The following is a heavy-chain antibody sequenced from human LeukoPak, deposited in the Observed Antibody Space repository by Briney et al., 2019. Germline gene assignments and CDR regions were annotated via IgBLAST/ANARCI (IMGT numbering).Heavy chain of an antibody. Sequence: SETLSLTCTVSGYSISSGYYWGWIRQPPGKGLEWIGNIYHSGSTYYNPSLKSRVTISVDTSKNQFSLKLSSVTAADTAVYYCARGPTYYYDSSGYRGWFDPWGQGTLVTVSS. V-gene: IGHV4-38-2*02. CDR1: GYSISSGYY. J-gene: IGHJ5*02. CDR3: ARGPTYYYDSSGYRGWFDP. CDR2: IYHSGST. D-gene: IGHD3-22*01.